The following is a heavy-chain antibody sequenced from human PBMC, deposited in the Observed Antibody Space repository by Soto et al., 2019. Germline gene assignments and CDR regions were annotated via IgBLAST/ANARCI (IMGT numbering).Heavy chain of an antibody. Sequence: QVQLVQSGAEVKKPGSSVQVSCKASGGTFSSYAISWVRQAPGQGLEWMGGIIPIFGTANYAEKLQGRVTISADKSTSTAYMELSSLRSEGTAVYYWAVEKWGIVGATIVGGRHNWFDPWGQGTLVTVSS. D-gene: IGHD1-26*01. CDR1: GGTFSSYA. V-gene: IGHV1-69*06. CDR3: AVEKWGIVGATIVGGRHNWFDP. CDR2: IIPIFGTA. J-gene: IGHJ5*02.